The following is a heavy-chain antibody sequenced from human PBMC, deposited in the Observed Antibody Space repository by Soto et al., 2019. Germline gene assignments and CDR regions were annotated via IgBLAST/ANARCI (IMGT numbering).Heavy chain of an antibody. CDR2: IYHSGTA. CDR1: GDSISNNNC. V-gene: IGHV4-4*02. J-gene: IGHJ4*02. D-gene: IGHD5-12*01. CDR3: ARADGYNYYFDY. Sequence: QVQLQESGPGLVKPSGTLSLTCAVSGDSISNNNCWNWVRHPPGKGLEWIGEIYHSGTANYNPSLKSRVTISLDKSNNQFSLKLSSVTAADTAVYYCARADGYNYYFDYWGQGTLVTVSS.